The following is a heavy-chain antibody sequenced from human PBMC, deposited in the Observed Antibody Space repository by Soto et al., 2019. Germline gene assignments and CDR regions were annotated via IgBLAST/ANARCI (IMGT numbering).Heavy chain of an antibody. CDR2: INHSGST. CDR1: GGSFSGYY. Sequence: QVQLQQWGAGLLKPSETLSLTCAVYGGSFSGYYWSWIRQPPGKGLGWIGEINHSGSTNYNPSLKSRVTISVDTSKNQFSLKLSSVTAADTAVYYCARGLAVAGILQVTRRMGEAPWGQGTLVTVSS. D-gene: IGHD6-19*01. J-gene: IGHJ5*02. CDR3: ARGLAVAGILQVTRRMGEAP. V-gene: IGHV4-34*01.